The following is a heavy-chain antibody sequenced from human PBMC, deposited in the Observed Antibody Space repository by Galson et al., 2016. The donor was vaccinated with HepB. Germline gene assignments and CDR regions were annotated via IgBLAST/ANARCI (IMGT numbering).Heavy chain of an antibody. Sequence: LSLTCTVSGGSISSSSYFWGWIRQPPGKGLEWFGNLNYSGSTYYSLSFKGRVTIPVDTSKNKFPLKLSTVTAADTAIYYCARDRGPYGADGRFDPWGQGTLVTVSS. J-gene: IGHJ5*02. CDR3: ARDRGPYGADGRFDP. D-gene: IGHD4/OR15-4a*01. V-gene: IGHV4-39*06. CDR2: LNYSGST. CDR1: GGSISSSSYF.